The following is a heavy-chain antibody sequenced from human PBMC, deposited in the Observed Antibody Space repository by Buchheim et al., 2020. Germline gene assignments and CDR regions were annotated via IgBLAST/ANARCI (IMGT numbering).Heavy chain of an antibody. CDR3: ARVRVPGYSYGYGHDF. V-gene: IGHV1-3*01. Sequence: QVQLVQSGAELKKPGASVKISCKASGYTFSTHVLHWVRQAPGQRLEWMGRIKPDTAYTNFSPKFQGRVTITTDTSASTAYMELSSLKSEDTSVYYCARVRVPGYSYGYGHDFWGQGTL. CDR1: GYTFSTHV. CDR2: IKPDTAYT. J-gene: IGHJ4*02. D-gene: IGHD5-18*01.